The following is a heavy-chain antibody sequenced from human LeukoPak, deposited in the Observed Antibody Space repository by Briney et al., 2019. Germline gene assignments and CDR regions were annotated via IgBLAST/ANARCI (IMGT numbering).Heavy chain of an antibody. V-gene: IGHV3-23*01. Sequence: PGGSLRLSCAASGFTFSSHAMSWVRQVPGKGLEWVSGISGSGGSTYYADSVRGRFSISRDSSKNTVYLQMNSLRDEDTAVYYCARARPWDSSRSYYFGMDVWGHGTTVTVSS. CDR2: ISGSGGST. D-gene: IGHD3-22*01. CDR3: ARARPWDSSRSYYFGMDV. CDR1: GFTFSSHA. J-gene: IGHJ6*02.